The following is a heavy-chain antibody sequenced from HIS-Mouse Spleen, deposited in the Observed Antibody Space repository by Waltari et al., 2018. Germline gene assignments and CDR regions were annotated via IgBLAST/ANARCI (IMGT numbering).Heavy chain of an antibody. CDR2: IYYSGST. D-gene: IGHD2-8*01. Sequence: QLQLQESGPGLVKPSETLSLTCTVSGGSISSSSYYWGWIRQPPGKGLEWIGSIYYSGSTYSNPSLKSRVTISVDTSKNQFSLKLSSVTAADTAVYYCARDSWAYAIEYFQHWGQGTLVTVSS. V-gene: IGHV4-39*07. CDR3: ARDSWAYAIEYFQH. CDR1: GGSISSSSYY. J-gene: IGHJ1*01.